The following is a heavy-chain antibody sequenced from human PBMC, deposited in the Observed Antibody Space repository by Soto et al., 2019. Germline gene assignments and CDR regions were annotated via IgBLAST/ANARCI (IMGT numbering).Heavy chain of an antibody. Sequence: ASVKVSCKASGYTFTSYGISWVRQAPGQGLEWMGWISAYNGNTNYAQKLQGRVTMTTDTSTSTAYMELRSLRSDDTAVYYCARDQGITIFGVVTDIGWFDPWGQGTLVTVSS. CDR1: GYTFTSYG. CDR3: ARDQGITIFGVVTDIGWFDP. CDR2: ISAYNGNT. V-gene: IGHV1-18*01. D-gene: IGHD3-3*01. J-gene: IGHJ5*02.